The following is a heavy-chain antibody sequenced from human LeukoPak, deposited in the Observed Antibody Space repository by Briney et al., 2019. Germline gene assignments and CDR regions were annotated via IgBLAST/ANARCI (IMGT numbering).Heavy chain of an antibody. D-gene: IGHD6-13*01. Sequence: ASVKVSRKASGYTFTSYDINWVRQATGQGLEWMGWMNPNSGNTGYAQKFQGRVTMTRNTSISTAYMELSSLRSEDTAVYYCARSGHSSSWYYYYYYGMDVWGQGTTVTVSS. CDR2: MNPNSGNT. V-gene: IGHV1-8*01. CDR1: GYTFTSYD. J-gene: IGHJ6*02. CDR3: ARSGHSSSWYYYYYYGMDV.